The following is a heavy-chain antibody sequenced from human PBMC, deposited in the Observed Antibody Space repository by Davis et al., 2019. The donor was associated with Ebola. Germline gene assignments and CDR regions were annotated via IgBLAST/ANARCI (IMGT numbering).Heavy chain of an antibody. CDR3: ATGNGYSYGYDD. J-gene: IGHJ4*02. V-gene: IGHV1-18*01. CDR1: GYTFTSYG. Sequence: ASVKVSCKASGYTFTSYGISWVRQAPGQGLEWMGWISSYNGNTNYAQKLQGRVTMTTDTSTSTAYMELSRLRSEDTAVYYCATGNGYSYGYDDWGQGTLVTVSS. D-gene: IGHD5-18*01. CDR2: ISSYNGNT.